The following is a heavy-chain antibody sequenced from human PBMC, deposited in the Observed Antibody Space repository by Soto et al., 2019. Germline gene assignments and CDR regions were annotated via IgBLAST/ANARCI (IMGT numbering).Heavy chain of an antibody. CDR3: ARISSVVPYGYVNGGLDV. D-gene: IGHD5-18*01. J-gene: IGHJ6*02. CDR2: FYHSGYS. CDR1: GCSIRSYY. Sequence: QVQLQQSGPGLVKPSETLSLPCSVSGCSIRSYYWSWIRQSPEKGLEWIGYFYHSGYSNYNPSLKSRVPPSVDTSKNPLSLSLRSVTAADTAVYFCARISSVVPYGYVNGGLDVWGQETTVTVSS. V-gene: IGHV4-59*01.